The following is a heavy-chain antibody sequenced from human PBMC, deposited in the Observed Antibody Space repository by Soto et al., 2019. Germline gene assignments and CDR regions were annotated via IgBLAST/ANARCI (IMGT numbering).Heavy chain of an antibody. V-gene: IGHV3-7*01. CDR2: IRQDGSEK. CDR1: GFTFSSYW. J-gene: IGHJ6*03. Sequence: GGSLRLSCAASGFTFSSYWMSWVRQAPGKGLEWVANIRQDGSEKYYVDSVKGRFTISRDNAKNSLYLQMNSLRAEDTAVYYCAREGRDFWSGYGDYYYYYYMDVWGKGTTVTVSS. CDR3: AREGRDFWSGYGDYYYYYYMDV. D-gene: IGHD3-3*01.